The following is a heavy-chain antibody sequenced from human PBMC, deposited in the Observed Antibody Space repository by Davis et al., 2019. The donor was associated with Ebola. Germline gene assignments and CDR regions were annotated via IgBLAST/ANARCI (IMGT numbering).Heavy chain of an antibody. CDR2: IKQDGSEK. D-gene: IGHD1-26*01. CDR1: GFTFSSYW. J-gene: IGHJ4*02. V-gene: IGHV3-7*01. CDR3: ARAGWELPDY. Sequence: GESLKISCAASGFTFSSYWMSWVRQAPGKGLEWVANIKQDGSEKYYVDSVKGRFTISRDNAKNSLYLQMNSLRAEDTAVYYCARAGWELPDYWGQGTLVTVSS.